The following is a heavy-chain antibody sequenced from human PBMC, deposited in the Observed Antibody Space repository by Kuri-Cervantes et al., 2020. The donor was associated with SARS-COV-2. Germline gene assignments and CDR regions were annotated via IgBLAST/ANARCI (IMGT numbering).Heavy chain of an antibody. D-gene: IGHD6-25*01. Sequence: SETLSLTCTVSRGSIDRSPYYWGWIRQPPGKGLEWIGSILYNGNTHYKASLNSRVTISVDTSKNQFSLKLSSVTAADTAVYYCATGSQRLGYLDYWGQGTLVTVSS. CDR2: ILYNGNT. CDR1: RGSIDRSPYY. V-gene: IGHV4-39*01. CDR3: ATGSQRLGYLDY. J-gene: IGHJ4*02.